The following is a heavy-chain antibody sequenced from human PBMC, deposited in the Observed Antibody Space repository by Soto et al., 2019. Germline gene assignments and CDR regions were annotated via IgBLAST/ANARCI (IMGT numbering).Heavy chain of an antibody. J-gene: IGHJ4*02. CDR2: MYHSGST. CDR1: GGSISSGGYS. Sequence: SETLSLTCAVSGGSISSGGYSWSWIRQPPGKGLEWIGYMYHSGSTYYNPSLKSRVTISIDRSKNQFSLKLSSVTAADTAVYYCTRRYGGTFDYWGQGTLVTVSS. CDR3: TRRYGGTFDY. V-gene: IGHV4-30-2*01. D-gene: IGHD2-15*01.